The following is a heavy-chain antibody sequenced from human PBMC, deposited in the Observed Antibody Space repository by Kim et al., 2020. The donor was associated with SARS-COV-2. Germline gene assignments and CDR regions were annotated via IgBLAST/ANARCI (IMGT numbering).Heavy chain of an antibody. D-gene: IGHD7-27*01. J-gene: IGHJ4*02. CDR1: GYTFTSYG. Sequence: ASVKVSCKASGYTFTSYGISWVRQAPGQGLEWMGWISAYNGNTNYAQKLQGRVTMTTDTSTSTAYMELRSLRSDDTAVYYCARVRTGGSLELRYYFDYWGQGTLVTVSS. CDR2: ISAYNGNT. V-gene: IGHV1-18*01. CDR3: ARVRTGGSLELRYYFDY.